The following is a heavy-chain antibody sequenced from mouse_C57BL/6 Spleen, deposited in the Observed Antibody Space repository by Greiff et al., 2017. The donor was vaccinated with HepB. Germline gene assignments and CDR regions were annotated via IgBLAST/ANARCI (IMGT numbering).Heavy chain of an antibody. V-gene: IGHV1-72*01. D-gene: IGHD1-1*01. CDR1: GYTFTSYW. CDR3: ATPSYDYGSSYAQFAY. J-gene: IGHJ3*01. CDR2: IDPNSGGT. Sequence: QVQLQQPGAELVKPGASVKLSCKASGYTFTSYWMHWVKQRPGRGLEWIGRIDPNSGGTKYNEKFKSKATLTVDKPSSTAYMQLSSLTSEDYAVYYCATPSYDYGSSYAQFAYWGQGTLVTVSA.